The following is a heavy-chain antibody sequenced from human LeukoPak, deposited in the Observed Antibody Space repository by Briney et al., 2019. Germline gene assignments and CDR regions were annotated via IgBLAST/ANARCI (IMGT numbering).Heavy chain of an antibody. D-gene: IGHD2-2*01. CDR3: ARGGRYCSSTSCSPIRYFDY. CDR1: GGSISSGSYY. Sequence: SETLSLTCTVSGGSISSGSYYWSWIRQPAGKGLEWIGRINTSGSTNYNPSLKSRVTISVDTSKNQFSLKLSSVTAADTAVYYCARGGRYCSSTSCSPIRYFDYWGQGTLVTVSS. CDR2: INTSGST. V-gene: IGHV4-61*02. J-gene: IGHJ4*02.